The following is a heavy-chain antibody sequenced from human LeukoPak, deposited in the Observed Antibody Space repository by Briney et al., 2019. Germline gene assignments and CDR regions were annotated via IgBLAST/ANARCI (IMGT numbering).Heavy chain of an antibody. CDR3: ARGGETYYDFWIGYYLVY. J-gene: IGHJ4*02. Sequence: SETLSLTCTVSAGSISTSNYYCSWVRPPPGKGLEWIGSIYNSRSTYYNPSLKSRVTISVDTSKNQFSLKLSSVTAADTAVYYCARGGETYYDFWIGYYLVYWGQGTLVTVSS. CDR1: AGSISTSNYY. V-gene: IGHV4-39*07. D-gene: IGHD3-3*01. CDR2: IYNSRST.